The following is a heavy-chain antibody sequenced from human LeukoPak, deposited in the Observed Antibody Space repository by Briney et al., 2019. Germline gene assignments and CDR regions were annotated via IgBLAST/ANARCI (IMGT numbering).Heavy chain of an antibody. CDR1: GGTFSSSA. J-gene: IGHJ4*02. D-gene: IGHD3-22*01. V-gene: IGHV1-69*05. CDR3: AISPLLYYYDSSGYFDY. Sequence: SVKVSCKASGGTFSSSAISWVRQAPGQGLEWMGGIIPIFGTANYAQKFQGRVTITTDESTSTAYMELSSLRSEDTAVYYCAISPLLYYYDSSGYFDYWGQGTLVSVSS. CDR2: IIPIFGTA.